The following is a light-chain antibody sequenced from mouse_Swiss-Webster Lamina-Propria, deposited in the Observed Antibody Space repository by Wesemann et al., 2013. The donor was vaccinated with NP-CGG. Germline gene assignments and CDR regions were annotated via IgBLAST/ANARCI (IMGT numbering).Light chain of an antibody. CDR3: QQSKEVPFT. J-gene: IGKJ4*01. V-gene: IGKV3-2*01. CDR1: TDIDDD. CDR2: AAS. Sequence: TQSPASLSVATGEKVTIRCITSTDIDDDMNWFQQKPGQPPKLLIYAASNQGSGVPARFSGSGSGTDFSLNIHPMEEDDTAMYFCQQSKEVPFTFGSGTKLEIK.